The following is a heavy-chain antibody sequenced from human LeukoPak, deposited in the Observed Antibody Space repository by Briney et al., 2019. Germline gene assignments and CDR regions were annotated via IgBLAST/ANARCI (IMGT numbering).Heavy chain of an antibody. Sequence: GGSLRLSCAASGFTFSSYAMSWVRQAPGKGLEWVSAISGSGGSAYYADSVKGRFTISRDNSKNTLYLQMNTLRAEDTAVYYCARGVFSGYHRYNWFDPWGQGTLVIVSS. CDR2: ISGSGGSA. J-gene: IGHJ5*02. D-gene: IGHD3-22*01. CDR1: GFTFSSYA. V-gene: IGHV3-23*01. CDR3: ARGVFSGYHRYNWFDP.